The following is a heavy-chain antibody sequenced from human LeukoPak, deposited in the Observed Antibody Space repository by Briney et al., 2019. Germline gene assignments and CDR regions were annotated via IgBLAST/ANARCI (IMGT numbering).Heavy chain of an antibody. CDR1: GFTFSSYG. Sequence: PGGSLRLSCAASGFTFSSYGMHWVRQAPGKGLEWVAVISYDGSNKYYADSVKGRFTISRDNSKNTLYLQMNSLRAEDMAVYYCAKDLVHYDYVWGSYRPAGAFDIWGQGTMVTVSS. J-gene: IGHJ3*02. CDR2: ISYDGSNK. D-gene: IGHD3-16*02. CDR3: AKDLVHYDYVWGSYRPAGAFDI. V-gene: IGHV3-30*18.